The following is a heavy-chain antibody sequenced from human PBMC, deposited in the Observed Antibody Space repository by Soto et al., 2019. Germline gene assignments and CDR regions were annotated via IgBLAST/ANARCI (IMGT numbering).Heavy chain of an antibody. Sequence: PGGSLRLSCAASGFTFSSYAMHWVRQAPGKGLEYVSAISSNGGSTYYADSVKGRFTISRDNSKNTLYLQMNSLRAEDTAVYYCAKLGAYCSGGRCPLIPHQHWGQGTLVTVSS. V-gene: IGHV3-64*04. CDR1: GFTFSSYA. CDR2: ISSNGGST. D-gene: IGHD2-15*01. CDR3: AKLGAYCSGGRCPLIPHQH. J-gene: IGHJ1*01.